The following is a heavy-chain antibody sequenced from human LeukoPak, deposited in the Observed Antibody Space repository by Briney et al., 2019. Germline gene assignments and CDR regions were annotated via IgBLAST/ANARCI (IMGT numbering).Heavy chain of an antibody. J-gene: IGHJ4*02. CDR2: IYYSGDT. Sequence: SETLSLTCTVSAGSISSDYWSWIRQPPGKGLEWIGYIYYSGDTNYNPSLKSRVTISVDTSKNQFSLKLRSVTAADKAVYYCSRSGYSYGLVDYWGQGTLVTVSS. D-gene: IGHD5-18*01. CDR3: SRSGYSYGLVDY. V-gene: IGHV4-59*01. CDR1: AGSISSDY.